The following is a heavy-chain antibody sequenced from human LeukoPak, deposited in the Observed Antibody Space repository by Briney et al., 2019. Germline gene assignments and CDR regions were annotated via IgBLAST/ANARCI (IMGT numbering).Heavy chain of an antibody. J-gene: IGHJ4*02. CDR1: RFTFSTYA. CDR3: ARDSSDYGGKGVDY. Sequence: GGSLRLSCAASRFTFSTYAMTWVRQPPGKGLEWVSAMSGSGASIYYADSVKGRFTISRDNSKNTLYLQMNSLRAEDTAVYYCARDSSDYGGKGVDYWGQGTLVTVSS. V-gene: IGHV3-23*01. D-gene: IGHD4-23*01. CDR2: MSGSGASI.